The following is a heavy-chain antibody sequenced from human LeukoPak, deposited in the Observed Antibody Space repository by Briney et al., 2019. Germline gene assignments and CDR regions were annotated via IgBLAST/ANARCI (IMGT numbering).Heavy chain of an antibody. CDR2: IIPILGIA. V-gene: IGHV1-69*04. CDR1: GCTFSSYA. J-gene: IGHJ4*02. Sequence: SVKVSCKASGCTFSSYAISWVRQAPGQGLEWMGRIIPILGIANYAQKFQGRVTITADKSTSTAYMELSSLRAEDTAVYYCLLFDNTIQLWLFDYWGQGTLVTVSS. D-gene: IGHD5-18*01. CDR3: LLFDNTIQLWLFDY.